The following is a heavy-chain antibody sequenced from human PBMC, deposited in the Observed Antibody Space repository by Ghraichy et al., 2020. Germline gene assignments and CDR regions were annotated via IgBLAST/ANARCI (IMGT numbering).Heavy chain of an antibody. CDR3: ARDQVEQHLVPGALYYYYYGMDV. CDR1: GFTFSSYG. V-gene: IGHV3-30*03. Sequence: GGSLRLSCAASGFTFSSYGMHWVRQAPGKGLEWVAVISYDGSNKYYADSVKGRFTISRDNSKNTLYLQMNSLRAEDTAVYYCARDQVEQHLVPGALYYYYYGMDVWGQGTTVTVSS. J-gene: IGHJ6*02. CDR2: ISYDGSNK. D-gene: IGHD6-13*01.